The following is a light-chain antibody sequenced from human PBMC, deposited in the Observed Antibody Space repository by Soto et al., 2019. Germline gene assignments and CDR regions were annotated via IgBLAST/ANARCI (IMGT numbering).Light chain of an antibody. J-gene: IGKJ3*01. CDR2: VTS. CDR1: RTVSRN. CDR3: QQSYSIPFT. Sequence: DIQMTQSPSSLSASVGDRVTITCRASRTVSRNLNWFQQRPGKAPKLLIYVTSSLQGGVPSRFSGSGSGTDFTLTFSSLQPEDFATYYCQQSYSIPFTFGPGTKVDIK. V-gene: IGKV1-39*01.